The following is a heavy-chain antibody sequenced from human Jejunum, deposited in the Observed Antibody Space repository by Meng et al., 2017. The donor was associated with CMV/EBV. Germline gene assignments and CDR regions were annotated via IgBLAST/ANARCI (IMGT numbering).Heavy chain of an antibody. D-gene: IGHD3-10*01. CDR2: INHSGFA. J-gene: IGHJ5*02. CDR1: GGSFSDYF. V-gene: IGHV4-34*01. CDR3: ARGQRITLVRGGRFDP. Sequence: QVQLQQWGAGLLKSSETLSLTCAVYGGSFSDYFWGWIRQPPGKGLEWIGQINHSGFANYNPSLESRVIISVDTSTNQFSLKLSSVTAADTAVYYCARGQRITLVRGGRFDPWGQGTLVTVSS.